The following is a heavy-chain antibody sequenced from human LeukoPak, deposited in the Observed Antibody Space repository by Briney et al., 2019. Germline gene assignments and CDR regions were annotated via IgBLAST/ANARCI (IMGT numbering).Heavy chain of an antibody. D-gene: IGHD2-2*01. CDR2: ISAYNGNT. V-gene: IGHV1-18*01. J-gene: IGHJ4*02. Sequence: ASVKVSCKAPGYTFTSYDISWVRQAPGQGLEWMAWISAYNGNTNYAQKLQGRVTMTTDTSTSTAYMELRSLRSDDTAVYYCARGLVRDTFDYWGQGTLVTVSS. CDR1: GYTFTSYD. CDR3: ARGLVRDTFDY.